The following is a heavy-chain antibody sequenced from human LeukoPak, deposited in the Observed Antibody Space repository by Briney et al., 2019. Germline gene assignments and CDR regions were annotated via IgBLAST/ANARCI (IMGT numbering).Heavy chain of an antibody. Sequence: PSETLSLTCTVSGGSISSYYWSWIRQPAGKGLEWIGRIYTSGSTNYNPSLKSRVTISVDKSKNQFSLKLSSVTAADTAVYYCARGIGATNCYYYYYYYMDVWGKGTTVTVSS. D-gene: IGHD1-26*01. J-gene: IGHJ6*03. V-gene: IGHV4-4*07. CDR3: ARGIGATNCYYYYYYYMDV. CDR1: GGSISSYY. CDR2: IYTSGST.